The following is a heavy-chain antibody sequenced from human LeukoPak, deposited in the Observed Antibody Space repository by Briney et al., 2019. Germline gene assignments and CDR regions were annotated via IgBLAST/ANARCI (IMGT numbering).Heavy chain of an antibody. J-gene: IGHJ5*02. CDR2: IYYSGST. D-gene: IGHD3-3*01. CDR1: GGSLSSSSYS. Sequence: SDPLSLICSVSGGSLSSSSYSSGWIRQPPGTGPDRLGRIYYSGSTYYNPSLKSRLTISLDTSKNQFSLKLSSVTAADTAVYYCARQSYSDFCSVTLNWFDPWGQGTLVTVSS. V-gene: IGHV4-39*01. CDR3: ARQSYSDFCSVTLNWFDP.